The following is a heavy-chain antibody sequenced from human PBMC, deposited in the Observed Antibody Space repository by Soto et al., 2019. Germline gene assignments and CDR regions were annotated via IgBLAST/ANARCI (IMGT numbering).Heavy chain of an antibody. J-gene: IGHJ5*02. D-gene: IGHD5-12*01. CDR1: GYTFFTYD. CDR3: ARHHGPTTSENWFDP. V-gene: IGHV1-18*01. Sequence: QVHLVQSGVEVKTSGASVNVSCQASGYTFFTYDISWVRQAPVQGLEWMGWISTYSGDTKYAQKFQGRVTMTTDTSMKTAYLELRSLRSDDTAVYYCARHHGPTTSENWFDPWGQGTLVKVSS. CDR2: ISTYSGDT.